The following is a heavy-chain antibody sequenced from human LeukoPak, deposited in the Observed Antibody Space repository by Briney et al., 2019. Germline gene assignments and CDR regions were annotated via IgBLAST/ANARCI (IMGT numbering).Heavy chain of an antibody. D-gene: IGHD3-22*01. J-gene: IGHJ4*02. CDR3: VRDGPQSSGPSGDY. Sequence: GGSLRLSCAASGFTLSRYWMYWVRQAPGKGLIFVSRISGDGSSTSYADSVKGRFTISRDNAKNTLYLQMNNLRAEDTAVYYCVRDGPQSSGPSGDYWGQGILVTVSS. CDR2: ISGDGSST. CDR1: GFTLSRYW. V-gene: IGHV3-74*01.